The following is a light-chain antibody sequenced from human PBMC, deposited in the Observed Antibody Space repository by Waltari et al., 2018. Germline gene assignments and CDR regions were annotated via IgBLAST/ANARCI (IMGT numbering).Light chain of an antibody. J-gene: IGKJ4*01. Sequence: DIQMTQSPSSVSASVGDRVTISCRASHDISSYLAWYQQEPGKAPKLLIYAASSLLSGVPSRCSGSGSGTDFTLTISSLQPDDSATYYCQQGKTFPLTFGGGTKVEI. CDR2: AAS. CDR3: QQGKTFPLT. CDR1: HDISSY. V-gene: IGKV1-12*01.